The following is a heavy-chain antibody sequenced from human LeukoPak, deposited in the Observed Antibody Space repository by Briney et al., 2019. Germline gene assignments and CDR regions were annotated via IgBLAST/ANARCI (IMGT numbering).Heavy chain of an antibody. CDR1: GFTFSSYG. CDR3: ARVRDAPTYSYYYYYMDV. D-gene: IGHD2/OR15-2a*01. J-gene: IGHJ6*03. CDR2: IRNDGRNK. Sequence: AGGSLRLSCAASGFTFSSYGMHWVRQAPGKGLEWVAFIRNDGRNKYYADSVKGRFTISRDNSKNTLYLQMNSLRAEDTAVYYCARVRDAPTYSYYYYYMDVWGKGTTVTISS. V-gene: IGHV3-30*02.